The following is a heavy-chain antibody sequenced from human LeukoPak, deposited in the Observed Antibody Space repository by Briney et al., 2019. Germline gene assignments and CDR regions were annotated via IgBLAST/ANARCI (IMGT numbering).Heavy chain of an antibody. CDR3: ARGSITIFGPGDY. CDR1: GFTFSSYA. V-gene: IGHV3-30-3*01. Sequence: PGRSLRLSCAASGFTFSSYAMHWVRQAPGKGLEWVAVISYDGSNKYYADSVKGRFTISRDNSKSTLYLQMNSLRAEDTAVYYCARGSITIFGPGDYWGQGTLVTVSS. CDR2: ISYDGSNK. J-gene: IGHJ4*02. D-gene: IGHD3-3*01.